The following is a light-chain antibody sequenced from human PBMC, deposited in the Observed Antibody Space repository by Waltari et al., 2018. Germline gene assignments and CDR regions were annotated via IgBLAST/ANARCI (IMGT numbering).Light chain of an antibody. V-gene: IGKV4-1*01. CDR3: QQYYSTPVWT. J-gene: IGKJ1*01. CDR2: WAS. Sequence: DIVMTQSPDSLAVSLGERATINCKSSQSVLYSSNNKNYLAWYQQKPGQPPKLLIYWASTRESGVPDRFSCSGSGTDFTLTISSLQAEDVAVYYCQQYYSTPVWTFGQGTKVEIK. CDR1: QSVLYSSNNKNY.